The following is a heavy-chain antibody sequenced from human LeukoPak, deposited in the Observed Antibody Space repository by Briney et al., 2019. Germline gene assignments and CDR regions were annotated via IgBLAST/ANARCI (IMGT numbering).Heavy chain of an antibody. V-gene: IGHV3-53*01. CDR1: GFTVYRDF. Sequence: GGSLRLSGAASGFTVYRDFMNWVRQAPGKGLQWVSKIQGVETTYADSVKGRFTISRDDSKNTLYLQMNSLRVEDTAVYYCATRGAWGQGTLVTVSS. CDR2: IQGVET. CDR3: ATRGA. J-gene: IGHJ5*02.